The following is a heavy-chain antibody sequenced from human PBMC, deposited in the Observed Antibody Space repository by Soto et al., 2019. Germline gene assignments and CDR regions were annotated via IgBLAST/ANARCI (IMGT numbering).Heavy chain of an antibody. CDR1: GFTFSSYS. CDR2: ISSSSSTI. J-gene: IGHJ3*02. Sequence: PGGSLRLSCAASGFTFSSYSMNWVRQAPGKGLEWVSYISSSSSTIYYADSVKGRFTISRDNAKNSLYLQMNSLRDEDTAVYYCARDSASFHYYDSSGYPGDAFDTWGQGTMVTVSS. D-gene: IGHD3-22*01. CDR3: ARDSASFHYYDSSGYPGDAFDT. V-gene: IGHV3-48*02.